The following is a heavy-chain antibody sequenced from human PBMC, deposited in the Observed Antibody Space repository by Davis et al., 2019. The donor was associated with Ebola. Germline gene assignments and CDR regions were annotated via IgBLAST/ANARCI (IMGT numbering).Heavy chain of an antibody. V-gene: IGHV1-18*01. CDR2: ISAYNGNT. CDR3: ARETYYYDSSGYYYPDY. CDR1: GYTFTSYD. J-gene: IGHJ4*02. Sequence: AASVKVSCKASGYTFTSYDINWVRQATGQGLEWMGWISAYNGNTNYAQKLQGRVTMTTDTSTSTAYMELRSLRSDDTAVYYCARETYYYDSSGYYYPDYWGQGTLVTVSS. D-gene: IGHD3-22*01.